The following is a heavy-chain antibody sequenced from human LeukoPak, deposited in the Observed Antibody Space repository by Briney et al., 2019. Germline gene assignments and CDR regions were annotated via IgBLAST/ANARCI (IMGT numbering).Heavy chain of an antibody. CDR2: ISAYNGNT. D-gene: IGHD2-15*01. Sequence: ASVKVSCKASGYTFTSYGISWVRQAPGQGLEWMGWISAYNGNTNYAQKLQGRVTMTTDTSTSTAYMELRSLRSDDTAVYYCAREVGYCSGGSCWGFDYWGQGTLVTVSS. V-gene: IGHV1-18*01. CDR1: GYTFTSYG. CDR3: AREVGYCSGGSCWGFDY. J-gene: IGHJ4*02.